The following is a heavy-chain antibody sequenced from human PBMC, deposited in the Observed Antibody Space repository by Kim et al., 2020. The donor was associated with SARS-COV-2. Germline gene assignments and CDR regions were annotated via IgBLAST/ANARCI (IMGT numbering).Heavy chain of an antibody. CDR2: ISYDGSNK. CDR1: GFTFSSYG. Sequence: GGSLRLSCAASGFTFSSYGMHWVRQAPGKGLEWVAVISYDGSNKYYADSVKGRFTISRDNSKNTLYLQMNSLRAEDTAVYYCFLPPTLSYYDILTGYYNFGYWGQGTLVTVSS. V-gene: IGHV3-30*03. CDR3: FLPPTLSYYDILTGYYNFGY. D-gene: IGHD3-9*01. J-gene: IGHJ4*02.